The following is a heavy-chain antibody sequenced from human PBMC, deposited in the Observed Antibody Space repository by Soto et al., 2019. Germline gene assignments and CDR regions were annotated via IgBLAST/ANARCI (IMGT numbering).Heavy chain of an antibody. CDR2: IYYSGST. CDR3: ASTYYNASSGPFDY. D-gene: IGHD3-22*01. J-gene: IGHJ4*02. CDR1: GGSISSGNYY. Sequence: QVQLQESGPGLVKPSQTLSLTCTVSGGSISSGNYYWSWIRQHPGKGLEWIGYIYYSGSTYYNPSLKSLGTISVDTSKHPLSLKLSSVTAADMAVYYCASTYYNASSGPFDYWGQGTLVTVSS. V-gene: IGHV4-31*01.